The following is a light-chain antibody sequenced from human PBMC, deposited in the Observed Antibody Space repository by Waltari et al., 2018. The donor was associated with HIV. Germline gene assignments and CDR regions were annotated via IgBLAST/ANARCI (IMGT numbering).Light chain of an antibody. V-gene: IGLV1-51*01. CDR1: SSNIGNNS. CDR2: DNN. Sequence: QSVLTQPPSVSATPGQKVTISCSGSSSNIGNNSVSWYQQVPGTAPKLLIYDNNKRPSGMPDRFSGSNAGTSATLGVTGLQTGDEADYYCGTWDSSLSTSFFGGGTKLTVL. CDR3: GTWDSSLSTSF. J-gene: IGLJ2*01.